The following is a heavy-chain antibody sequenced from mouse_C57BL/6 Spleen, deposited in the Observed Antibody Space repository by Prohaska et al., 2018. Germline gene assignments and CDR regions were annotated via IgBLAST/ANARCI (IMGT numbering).Heavy chain of an antibody. CDR1: GYTFTDYY. CDR2: IYPGSGNT. D-gene: IGHD3-2*02. V-gene: IGHV1-76*01. Sequence: QVQLKQSGAELVRPGASVKLSCKASGYTFTDYYINWVKQRPGQGLEWIARIYPGSGNTYYNEKFKGKATLTAEKSSSTAYMQLSSLTSEDSAVYFCARREAQEGAMDYWGQGTSVTVSS. CDR3: ARREAQEGAMDY. J-gene: IGHJ4*01.